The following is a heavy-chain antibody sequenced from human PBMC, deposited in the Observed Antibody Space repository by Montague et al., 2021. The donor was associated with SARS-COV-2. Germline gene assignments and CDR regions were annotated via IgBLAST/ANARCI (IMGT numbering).Heavy chain of an antibody. V-gene: IGHV3-20*04. CDR2: INWNGGIT. CDR3: ARGIVGATVPLDYYYGMDV. D-gene: IGHD1-26*01. Sequence: SLRLSCAASGFTFGDHGMSWVRQAPGKGLEWVSGINWNGGITGYADSVKGRFTISRDNAKNSLYMQMNSLRAEDTALYYCARGIVGATVPLDYYYGMDVWGQGTTVTVSS. CDR1: GFTFGDHG. J-gene: IGHJ6*02.